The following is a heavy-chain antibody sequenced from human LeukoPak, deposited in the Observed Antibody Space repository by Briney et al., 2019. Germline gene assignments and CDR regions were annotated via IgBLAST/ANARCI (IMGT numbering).Heavy chain of an antibody. V-gene: IGHV4-59*01. CDR2: IYYSGST. J-gene: IGHJ1*01. Sequence: ASETLSLTCTVSGGSISSYYWSWIRQPPGKGLEWIGYIYYSGSTNYNPSPKSRVTISVDTSKNQFSLKLSPVTAADTAVYYCARGMYYYDSSGYYYDPSEYFQHWGQGTLVTVSS. CDR1: GGSISSYY. CDR3: ARGMYYYDSSGYYYDPSEYFQH. D-gene: IGHD3-22*01.